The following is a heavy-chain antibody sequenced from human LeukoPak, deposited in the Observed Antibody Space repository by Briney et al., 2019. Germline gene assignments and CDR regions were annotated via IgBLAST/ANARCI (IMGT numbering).Heavy chain of an antibody. CDR2: VSSASSHV. CDR3: ARDRSYGSFDY. V-gene: IGHV3-21*04. CDR1: GFSFSTYA. D-gene: IGHD5-18*01. J-gene: IGHJ4*02. Sequence: PGESLRLSCVASGFSFSTYAMNWVRQAPGKGPEWVSYVSSASSHVYYADSVRGRFIISRDNAKNSLYLQMNSLTAEDTALYHCARDRSYGSFDYWGQGTLVTVSS.